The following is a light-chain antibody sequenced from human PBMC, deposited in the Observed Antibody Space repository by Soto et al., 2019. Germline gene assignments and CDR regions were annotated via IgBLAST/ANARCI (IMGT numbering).Light chain of an antibody. CDR1: QSVYGNY. V-gene: IGKV3-20*01. Sequence: EIVLTQSPGTLSLSPGDRATLSCRASQSVYGNYLAWYQQKPGQAPRLLMYAASSRATGIPERFSGSGSGTDFSLTISRLEPEDFAVYYCQQYGSSLMYTFDQGTKLEI. J-gene: IGKJ2*01. CDR2: AAS. CDR3: QQYGSSLMYT.